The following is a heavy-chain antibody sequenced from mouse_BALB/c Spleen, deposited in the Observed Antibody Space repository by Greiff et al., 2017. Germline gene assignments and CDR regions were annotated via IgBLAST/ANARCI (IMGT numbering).Heavy chain of an antibody. CDR1: GFTFSSYT. CDR2: ISSGGSYT. J-gene: IGHJ3*01. V-gene: IGHV5-6-4*01. Sequence: EVKVVESGGGLVKPGGSLKLSCAASGFTFSSYTMSWVRQTPEKRLEWVATISSGGSYTYYPDSVKGRFTISRDNAKNTLYLQMSSLKSEDTAMYYCTRGRDEFAYWGQGTLVTVSA. CDR3: TRGRDEFAY.